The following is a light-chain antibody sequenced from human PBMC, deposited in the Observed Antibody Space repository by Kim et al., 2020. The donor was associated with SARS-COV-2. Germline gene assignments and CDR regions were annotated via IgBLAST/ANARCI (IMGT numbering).Light chain of an antibody. J-gene: IGKJ2*01. CDR3: QQYNNYPNT. CDR2: KAS. V-gene: IGKV1-5*03. CDR1: QSISSW. Sequence: SATVGDRVTITCRASQSISSWLAWYEQKAGKAPKLLIYKASSLESGVPSRFSGSGSGTEFTLTISSLQPDDFATYYCQQYNNYPNTFGQGTKREI.